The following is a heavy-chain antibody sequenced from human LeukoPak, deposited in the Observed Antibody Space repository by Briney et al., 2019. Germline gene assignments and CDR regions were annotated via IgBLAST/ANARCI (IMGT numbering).Heavy chain of an antibody. CDR2: ISYDGSNK. J-gene: IGHJ3*02. D-gene: IGHD3-10*01. Sequence: GGSLRLSCAASGFTFSSYSMHWVRQAPGKGLEWVAIISYDGSNKYYADSVKGRFTISRDSSKNTLYLQMNSLRAEDTAMYYCAREQYYASGSLDAVDIWGRGTMVTVSS. CDR1: GFTFSSYS. V-gene: IGHV3-30*04. CDR3: AREQYYASGSLDAVDI.